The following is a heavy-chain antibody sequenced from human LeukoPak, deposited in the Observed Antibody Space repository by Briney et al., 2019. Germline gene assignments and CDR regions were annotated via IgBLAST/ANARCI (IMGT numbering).Heavy chain of an antibody. CDR3: ARDRSNSWTFDY. D-gene: IGHD6-13*01. Sequence: PGRSLRLSCAASGFTVSGYGMHWVRQAPGKGLEWMAVISYDGSHIYYADSVKGRFTISRDSSKNTLYLQVNSLRTDDTAVYYCARDRSNSWTFDYWGQGTLVTVSS. V-gene: IGHV3-30*03. J-gene: IGHJ4*02. CDR2: ISYDGSHI. CDR1: GFTVSGYG.